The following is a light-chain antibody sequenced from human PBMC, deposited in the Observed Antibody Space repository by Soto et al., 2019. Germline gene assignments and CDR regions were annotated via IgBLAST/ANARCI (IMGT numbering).Light chain of an antibody. CDR1: SSDVGGYNY. CDR2: EVS. J-gene: IGLJ3*02. V-gene: IGLV2-14*01. CDR3: FSYTTSSTLV. Sequence: QSALTQPASVSGSPGQSITISCTGTSSDVGGYNYVSWYQQHPAQAPKLMIYEVSNRPSGVSHRFSGSKSGNTASLTISGRQAEDEADYSCFSYTTSSTLVFGGGTKLTVL.